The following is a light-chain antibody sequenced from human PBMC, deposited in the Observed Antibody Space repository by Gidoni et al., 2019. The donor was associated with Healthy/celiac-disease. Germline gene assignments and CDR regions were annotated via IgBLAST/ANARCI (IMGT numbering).Light chain of an antibody. J-gene: IGLJ2*01. V-gene: IGLV2-14*03. CDR3: SSYTSSSRGV. CDR2: DVS. Sequence: QSALTQPASVSGSPGTSITISCTGTSSDVGGYNYVSWYQPHPGKAPKLMIYDVSNRPSGVSNRFSGSKSGNTASLTISGLQAEDEADYYCSSYTSSSRGVFGGGTKLTVL. CDR1: SSDVGGYNY.